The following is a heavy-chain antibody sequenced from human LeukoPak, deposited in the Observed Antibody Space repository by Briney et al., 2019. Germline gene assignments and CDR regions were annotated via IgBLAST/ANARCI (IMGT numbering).Heavy chain of an antibody. V-gene: IGHV4-61*02. Sequence: PSETLSLTCTVSGSSISSGSYYWSWIRQPAGKGLEWIGRIYTSGSTNYNPSLKNRVTLSLDTSKSQFVLKVTSVTAADTAVYYCARDEHGDFQGFDYWGQGTRVTVSS. CDR3: ARDEHGDFQGFDY. D-gene: IGHD4-17*01. J-gene: IGHJ4*02. CDR2: IYTSGST. CDR1: GSSISSGSYY.